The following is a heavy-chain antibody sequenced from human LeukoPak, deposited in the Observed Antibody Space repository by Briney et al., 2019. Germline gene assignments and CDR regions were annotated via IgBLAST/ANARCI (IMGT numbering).Heavy chain of an antibody. CDR3: ARDRLGDTAMGLT. V-gene: IGHV4-31*03. CDR1: GGSISSGGYY. D-gene: IGHD5-18*01. CDR2: IYYRGST. J-gene: IGHJ5*02. Sequence: PSETLSLTCTVSGGSISSGGYYWSWIRQHPGKGLEWIGYIYYRGSTYYNPSLKSRVTISVDTSKNQFSLKLSSVTAADTAVYYCARDRLGDTAMGLTWGQGTLVTVSS.